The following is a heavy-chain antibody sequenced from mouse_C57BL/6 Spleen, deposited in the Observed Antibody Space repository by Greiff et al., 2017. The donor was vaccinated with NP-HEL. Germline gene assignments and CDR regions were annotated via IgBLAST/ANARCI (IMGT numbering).Heavy chain of an antibody. J-gene: IGHJ1*03. CDR2: INPGSGGT. D-gene: IGHD1-1*01. CDR3: ARRSPYYGSYWYFDV. V-gene: IGHV1-54*01. CDR1: GYAFTNYL. Sequence: VKLMESGAELVRPGTSVKVSCKASGYAFTNYLIEWVKQRPGQGLEWIGVINPGSGGTNYNEKFKGKATLTADKSSSTAYMQLSSLTSEDSAVYFCARRSPYYGSYWYFDVWGTGTTVTVSS.